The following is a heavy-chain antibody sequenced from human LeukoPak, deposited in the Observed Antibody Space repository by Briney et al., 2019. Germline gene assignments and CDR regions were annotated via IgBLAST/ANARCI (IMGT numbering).Heavy chain of an antibody. CDR1: GYTFTDQY. D-gene: IGHD1-26*01. CDR3: TTGALGWFDP. Sequence: GASVKVSCKASGYTFTDQYIHWVQQAPGEGLEWMGRVDPVNGETIYAEKFQGRLTITADTSTDTAYMELSGLRSEDTAVFYCTTGALGWFDPWGQGTLVTVSS. V-gene: IGHV1-69-2*01. J-gene: IGHJ5*02. CDR2: VDPVNGET.